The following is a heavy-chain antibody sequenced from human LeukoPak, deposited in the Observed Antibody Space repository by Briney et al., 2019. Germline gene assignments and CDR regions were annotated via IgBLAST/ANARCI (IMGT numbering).Heavy chain of an antibody. CDR2: MNPNSGNT. V-gene: IGHV1-8*03. CDR1: GYTFTSYD. D-gene: IGHD6-13*01. CDR3: ARSDWAAAGTDY. Sequence: ASVKVSCKASGYTFTSYDINWVRQATGQGLEWMGWMNPNSGNTGYAQKFQGRVTITRNTSISTAYMELSSLRSEDTAVYYRARSDWAAAGTDYWGQGTLVTVSS. J-gene: IGHJ4*02.